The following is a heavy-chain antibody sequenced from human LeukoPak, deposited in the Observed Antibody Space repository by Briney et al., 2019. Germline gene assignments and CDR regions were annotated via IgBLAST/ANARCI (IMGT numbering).Heavy chain of an antibody. CDR2: FDPEDGET. CDR3: ATSLLWFGELFGHY. V-gene: IGHV1-24*01. J-gene: IGHJ4*02. D-gene: IGHD3-10*01. CDR1: GYTLTELS. Sequence: ASVKVSCKVFGYTLTELSMHWVRQAPGKGLEWMGGFDPEDGETIYAQKFQGRVTMTEDTSTDTAYMELSSLRSKDTAVYYCATSLLWFGELFGHYWGQGTLVTVSS.